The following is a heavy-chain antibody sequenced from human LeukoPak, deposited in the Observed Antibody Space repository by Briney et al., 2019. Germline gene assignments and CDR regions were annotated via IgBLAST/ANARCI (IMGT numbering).Heavy chain of an antibody. CDR2: IKSKSGGGTT. J-gene: IGHJ4*02. Sequence: PGGSLRLSCAASGFTFSNAWMSWVRQAPGKGLEWVGRIKSKSGGGTTDYTAPVKGRFTISRDDSKNTLYLQMNGLKIEDTAVYYCTTDCGHGTWGQGTLVTVSP. CDR3: TTDCGHGT. V-gene: IGHV3-15*01. D-gene: IGHD1-1*01. CDR1: GFTFSNAW.